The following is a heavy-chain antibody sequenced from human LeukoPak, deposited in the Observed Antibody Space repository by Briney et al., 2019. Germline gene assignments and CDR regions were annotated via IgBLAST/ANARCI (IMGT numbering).Heavy chain of an antibody. CDR2: IYYSGST. CDR1: GGSISSYY. CDR3: ARGPLYLLFDY. J-gene: IGHJ4*02. V-gene: IGHV4-59*01. Sequence: SETLSLTRTVSGGSISSYYWSWIRQPPGKGLEWIGYIYYSGSTNYNPSLKSRVTISVDTSKNQFSLKLRSVTAADTAVYYCARGPLYLLFDYWGQGTLVTVSS. D-gene: IGHD2-2*02.